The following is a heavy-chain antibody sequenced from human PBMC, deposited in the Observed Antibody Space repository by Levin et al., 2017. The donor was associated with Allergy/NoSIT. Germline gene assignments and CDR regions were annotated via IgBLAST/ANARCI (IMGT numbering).Heavy chain of an antibody. CDR1: GFTVSGNY. CDR2: MYVDGDK. V-gene: IGHV3-53*01. D-gene: IGHD7-27*01. J-gene: IGHJ3*02. CDR3: AGAGDLYDAFGI. Sequence: GGSLRLSCAASGFTVSGNYMSWVRQAPGEGLQWVSVMYVDGDKRYAESAKGRLTIPRHNSKNTLYLEMNSLRAEETAVYYCAGAGDLYDAFGIGGQGTIVAVSS.